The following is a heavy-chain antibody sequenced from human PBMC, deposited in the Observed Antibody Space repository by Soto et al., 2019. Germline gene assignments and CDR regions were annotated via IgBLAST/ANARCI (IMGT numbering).Heavy chain of an antibody. V-gene: IGHV1-2*04. CDR2: INPNSGGT. J-gene: IGHJ4*02. CDR1: GYTFTGYY. CDR3: ARGGYYYDSSGIFDY. D-gene: IGHD3-22*01. Sequence: GASVKVSCKASGYTFTGYYMHWVRQAPGQGLEWMGWINPNSGGTNYAQKFQGWVTMTRDTSISTAYMELSRLRSDDTAVYYCARGGYYYDSSGIFDYWGQGTLVTVSS.